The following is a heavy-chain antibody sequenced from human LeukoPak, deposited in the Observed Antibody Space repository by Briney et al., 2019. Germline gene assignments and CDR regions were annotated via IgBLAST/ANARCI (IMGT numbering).Heavy chain of an antibody. CDR3: ARDKGDRGLGYYYMDV. D-gene: IGHD3-10*01. J-gene: IGHJ6*03. Sequence: SETLSLTCTVSGGSISSYYWSWIRQPAGKGLEWIGRIYTSGSTNYNPSLKSRVTMSVDTSKNQFSLKLSSVTAADTAVYYCARDKGDRGLGYYYMDVWGKGTTVTVSS. V-gene: IGHV4-4*07. CDR2: IYTSGST. CDR1: GGSISSYY.